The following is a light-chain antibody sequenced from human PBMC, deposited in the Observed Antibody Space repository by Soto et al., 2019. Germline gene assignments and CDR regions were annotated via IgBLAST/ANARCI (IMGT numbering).Light chain of an antibody. CDR3: QQYYSSPPT. CDR1: QSVLYSSNNKNY. CDR2: WVS. V-gene: IGKV4-1*01. J-gene: IGKJ1*01. Sequence: DIVMTQSPDSLAVSLGERATINCKSSQSVLYSSNNKNYLAWYQQKPGQPPKLLIYWVSTRESGVPDRFSGSGSGTHFTLTITSLQAEDVAVYYCQQYYSSPPTFGQGTKV.